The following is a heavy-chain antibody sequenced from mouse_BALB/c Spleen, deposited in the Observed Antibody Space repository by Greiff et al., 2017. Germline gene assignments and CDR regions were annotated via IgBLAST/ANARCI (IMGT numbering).Heavy chain of an antibody. CDR3: AREAHYYGSRPYYFDY. D-gene: IGHD1-1*01. J-gene: IGHJ2*01. V-gene: IGHV2-9*02. Sequence: QVQLKESGPGLVAPSQSLSITCTVSGFSLTSYGVHWVRQPPGKGLEWLGVIWAGGSTNYNSALMSRLSISKDNSKSQVFLKMNSLQTDDTAMYYCAREAHYYGSRPYYFDYWGQGTTLTVSS. CDR1: GFSLTSYG. CDR2: IWAGGST.